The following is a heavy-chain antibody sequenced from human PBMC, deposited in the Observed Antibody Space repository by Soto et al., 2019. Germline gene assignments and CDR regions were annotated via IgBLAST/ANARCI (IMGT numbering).Heavy chain of an antibody. V-gene: IGHV4-30-4*01. CDR3: SRGPSGHKVDS. J-gene: IGHJ4*02. CDR2: IYDGGRT. D-gene: IGHD7-27*01. Sequence: QVQLQESGAGLVKPSQTLSLTCTVSGDSISTVDYWWSWIRQSPDMGLEWIGHIYDGGRTYNNPSLESRVTMSVDTSKSQLSLTLSSVSAADTAVYYCSRGPSGHKVDSWGQGTLVTVSS. CDR1: GDSISTVDYW.